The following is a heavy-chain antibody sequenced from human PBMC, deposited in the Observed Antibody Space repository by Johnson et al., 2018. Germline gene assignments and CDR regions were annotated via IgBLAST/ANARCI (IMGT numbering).Heavy chain of an antibody. CDR2: ISSSSSYI. CDR1: GFTFSSYS. V-gene: IGHV3-21*01. D-gene: IGHD3-3*01. J-gene: IGHJ6*02. Sequence: VQLGQSGGGLVKPGGSLRLSCAASGFTFSSYSMNWVRQAPGKGLEWVSSISSSSSYIYYAESVKGRFTVSRDNAKNSLSLQMNTLRAEDTAVYYCQVTAFVSYFDFWSASDDYYYYYGMDVWGQGTTVTVSS. CDR3: QVTAFVSYFDFWSASDDYYYYYGMDV.